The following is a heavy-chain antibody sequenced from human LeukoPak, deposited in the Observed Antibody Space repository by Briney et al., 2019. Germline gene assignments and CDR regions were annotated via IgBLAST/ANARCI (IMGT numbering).Heavy chain of an antibody. J-gene: IGHJ4*02. V-gene: IGHV1-46*01. CDR2: INPSGGST. Sequence: ASVKVSCKASGYTFTSYYMHWVRQAPGQGLEWMGIINPSGGSTTYAQKFQGRVTITRDMSTSTVYMELSSLRSEDTAVYYCALQWTSNDFCSGYLFDYWGQGTLVTVSS. CDR1: GYTFTSYY. CDR3: ALQWTSNDFCSGYLFDY. D-gene: IGHD3-3*01.